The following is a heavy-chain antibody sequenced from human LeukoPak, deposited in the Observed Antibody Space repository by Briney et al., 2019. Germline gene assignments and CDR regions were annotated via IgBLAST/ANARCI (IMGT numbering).Heavy chain of an antibody. CDR1: GFTFNNYA. D-gene: IGHD3-16*01. J-gene: IGHJ5*02. V-gene: IGHV3-7*03. CDR2: IKQDGSEK. Sequence: PGGSLRLSCAASGFTFNNYAMNWVRQAPGKGLEWVANIKQDGSEKYYVDSVKGRFTISRDNAKNSLYLQMNTLRAEDTAMYYCAKDAQPRSRWFDPWGQGTLVTVSS. CDR3: AKDAQPRSRWFDP.